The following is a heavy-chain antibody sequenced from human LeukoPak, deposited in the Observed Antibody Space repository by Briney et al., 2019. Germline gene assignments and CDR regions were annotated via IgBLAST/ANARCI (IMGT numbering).Heavy chain of an antibody. Sequence: PVASVKVSCKASGYTFTSYGINWVRQATGQGLEWMGWTNPNSGNTGYAQKFQGRVTMTRNTSISTAYMELSSLRSEDTAVYYCARSRAYYYMDVWGKGTTVTVSS. CDR3: ARSRAYYYMDV. CDR2: TNPNSGNT. CDR1: GYTFTSYG. V-gene: IGHV1-8*01. J-gene: IGHJ6*03.